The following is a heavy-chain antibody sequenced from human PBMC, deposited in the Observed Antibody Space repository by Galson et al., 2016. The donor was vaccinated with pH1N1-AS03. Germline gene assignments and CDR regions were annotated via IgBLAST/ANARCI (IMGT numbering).Heavy chain of an antibody. CDR1: GYRFSTYY. CDR2: FHPGDSDT. V-gene: IGHV5-51*01. J-gene: IGHJ6*02. Sequence: QSGAEVKKPGESLNISCQGSGYRFSTYYIAWVRQMPGKGLEWMGIFHPGDSDTKSHPSFQGLVTMSADKSTNTAYLHWSSLKASDTAIYYCARHSQCTRGTCYSSYFYALDVWGRGTAVTVS. CDR3: ARHSQCTRGTCYSSYFYALDV. D-gene: IGHD4-11*01.